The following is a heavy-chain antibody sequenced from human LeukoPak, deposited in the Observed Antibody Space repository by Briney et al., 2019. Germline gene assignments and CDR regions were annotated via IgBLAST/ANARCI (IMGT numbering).Heavy chain of an antibody. D-gene: IGHD4-17*01. CDR2: ISSSSSYI. J-gene: IGHJ4*02. CDR3: ARDSTVVTRMSY. CDR1: GFTFSSYS. V-gene: IGHV3-21*01. Sequence: PGGSLRLYCAASGFTFSSYSMNWVRQATGKGLEWVSSISSSSSYIYYADSVKGRFTISRDNAKNSLYLQMNSLRAEDTAVYYCARDSTVVTRMSYWGQGTLVTVSS.